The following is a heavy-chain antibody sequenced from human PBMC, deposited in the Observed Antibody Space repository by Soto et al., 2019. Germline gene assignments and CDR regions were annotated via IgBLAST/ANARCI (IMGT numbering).Heavy chain of an antibody. J-gene: IGHJ4*02. CDR2: ISGGDAST. V-gene: IGHV3-23*01. D-gene: IGHD7-27*01. Sequence: EVQLLESGGGLVQPGGSLRLSCAASGFTFSSYAMSWVRQAPGKGLEWVSGISGGDASTYNADSVKGRFTISRDNSKSTLYLQMHSLRAEDTAVYYCAKEEGGRWGYFDYWGQGTLVTVSS. CDR1: GFTFSSYA. CDR3: AKEEGGRWGYFDY.